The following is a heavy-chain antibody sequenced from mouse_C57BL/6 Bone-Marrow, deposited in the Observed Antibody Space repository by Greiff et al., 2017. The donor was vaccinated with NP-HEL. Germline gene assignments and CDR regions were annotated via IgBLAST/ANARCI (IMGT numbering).Heavy chain of an antibody. Sequence: EVKLVESEGGLVQPGSSMKPSCTASGFTLSDYYMAWVRQVPEKGLEWVATINYDGISTYYLDSLKSRFIISRDNAKNILYLQMSSLKSEDTATYYCAREHYGNCFDYWGQGTTLTVSS. V-gene: IGHV5-16*01. J-gene: IGHJ2*01. D-gene: IGHD2-1*01. CDR3: AREHYGNCFDY. CDR1: GFTLSDYY. CDR2: INYDGIST.